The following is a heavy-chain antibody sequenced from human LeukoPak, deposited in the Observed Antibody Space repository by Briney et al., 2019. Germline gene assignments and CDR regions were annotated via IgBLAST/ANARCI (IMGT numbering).Heavy chain of an antibody. CDR2: IWYDGHTK. D-gene: IGHD6-19*01. Sequence: PGRSLRLSCAVSGFTFSNYGMHWLRQAPGKGLEGLTLIWYDGHTKFYADSVKGRFTVSRDNSKNTLYLQMDNLRDEDTAVYYCAREWGRIAVAGGPGYWGQGTLVTVSS. CDR1: GFTFSNYG. J-gene: IGHJ4*02. CDR3: AREWGRIAVAGGPGY. V-gene: IGHV3-33*01.